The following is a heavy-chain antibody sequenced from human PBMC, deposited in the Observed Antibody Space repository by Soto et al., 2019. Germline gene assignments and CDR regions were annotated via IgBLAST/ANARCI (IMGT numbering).Heavy chain of an antibody. Sequence: SETLSLTCTVSGGSISSFYWSWIRQPAGKGLEWIGRIYSGGRNNYNPSLKSRVTMSVDTSKNQFSLRLSSVTAADTAVYYCAKDVGQWVETFDYWGHGTLVTVSS. CDR1: GGSISSFY. D-gene: IGHD6-19*01. V-gene: IGHV4-4*07. CDR2: IYSGGRN. J-gene: IGHJ4*01. CDR3: AKDVGQWVETFDY.